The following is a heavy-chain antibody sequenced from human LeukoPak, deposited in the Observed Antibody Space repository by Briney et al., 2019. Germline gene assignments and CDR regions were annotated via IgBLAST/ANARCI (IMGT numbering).Heavy chain of an antibody. D-gene: IGHD3-10*01. CDR1: GFTFSSYG. CDR2: IRYDGSNK. J-gene: IGHJ4*02. V-gene: IGHV3-30*02. CDR3: AKSGRLLWFGETYFDY. Sequence: PGGSLRLSCAASGFTFSSYGMHWVRQAPGKGLEWVAFIRYDGSNKYYADSVKGRFTISRDNSKNTLYLQMNSLRAEDTAVYYCAKSGRLLWFGETYFDYWGQGTLVTVSS.